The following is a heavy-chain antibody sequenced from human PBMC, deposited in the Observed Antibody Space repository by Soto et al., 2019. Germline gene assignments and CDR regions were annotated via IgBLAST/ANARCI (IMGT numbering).Heavy chain of an antibody. D-gene: IGHD2-8*01. CDR3: ARDNGMAGSFDP. J-gene: IGHJ5*02. CDR2: ISGDTKTT. Sequence: EVQLVNSGGGWVPPGGSLRLSCGASGFTFSSYGMNWVRQAPGKGLEWVSYISGDTKTTNYADSVKGRFTISRDNAKNSLYLQMNTLRDEDTAVYYCARDNGMAGSFDPWGQGTLVTVSS. V-gene: IGHV3-48*02. CDR1: GFTFSSYG.